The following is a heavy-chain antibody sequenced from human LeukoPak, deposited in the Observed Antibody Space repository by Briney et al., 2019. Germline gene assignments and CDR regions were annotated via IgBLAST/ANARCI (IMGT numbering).Heavy chain of an antibody. J-gene: IGHJ3*02. V-gene: IGHV1-2*02. Sequence: ASVKVSCKASGYTFTGYYMHWVRQAPGQGLEWMGWINPNSGGTNYAQKFQGRVTMTRDTSISTAYMELSRLRSDGTAVYYCARDTGGSYSEAFDIWGQGTMVTVSS. CDR2: INPNSGGT. D-gene: IGHD1-26*01. CDR1: GYTFTGYY. CDR3: ARDTGGSYSEAFDI.